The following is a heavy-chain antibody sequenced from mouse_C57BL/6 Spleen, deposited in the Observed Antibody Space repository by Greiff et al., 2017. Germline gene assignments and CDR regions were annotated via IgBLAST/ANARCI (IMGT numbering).Heavy chain of an antibody. CDR3: AREEYDDDDAMDY. CDR1: GYAFSSSW. Sequence: VQLQQSGPELVKPGASVKISCKASGYAFSSSWMNWVKQRPGKGLEWIGRIYPGDGDTNYNGKFKGKATLTADKSSSTAYMQLSSLTSEDSAVYFCAREEYDDDDAMDYWGQGTSVTVSS. V-gene: IGHV1-82*01. J-gene: IGHJ4*01. D-gene: IGHD2-4*01. CDR2: IYPGDGDT.